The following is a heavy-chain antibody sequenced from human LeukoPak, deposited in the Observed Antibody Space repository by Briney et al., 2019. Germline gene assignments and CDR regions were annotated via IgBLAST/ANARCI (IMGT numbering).Heavy chain of an antibody. D-gene: IGHD2-2*01. V-gene: IGHV4-34*01. Sequence: SETLSLTCAVYGGSFSGYYWSWIRQSPGKALEWIGEINYSGITKYNASLRSRVTMSLDTSKNQFSLKVKSVTAADTAVYYCARRGSTDERYCSTTTCSTFRHWGHGTLVTVSS. J-gene: IGHJ4*01. CDR3: ARRGSTDERYCSTTTCSTFRH. CDR1: GGSFSGYY. CDR2: INYSGIT.